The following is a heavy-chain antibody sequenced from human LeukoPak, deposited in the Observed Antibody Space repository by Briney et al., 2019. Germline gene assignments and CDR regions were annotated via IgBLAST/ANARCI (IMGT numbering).Heavy chain of an antibody. CDR1: GFAFSSHA. Sequence: GGSLRLSCAASGFAFSSHAMCWVRQAPGKGLEWVSSIDISGGSTYYADSAEGRFTISRDNSKNTLYLQMNSLRAEDTAVYYCARRSPIAATGTRRLEDWGQGTLVTVSS. J-gene: IGHJ4*02. CDR3: ARRSPIAATGTRRLED. D-gene: IGHD6-13*01. CDR2: IDISGGST. V-gene: IGHV3-23*01.